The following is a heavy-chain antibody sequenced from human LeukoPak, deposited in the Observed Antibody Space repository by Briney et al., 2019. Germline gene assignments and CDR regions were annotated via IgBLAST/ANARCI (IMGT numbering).Heavy chain of an antibody. CDR3: ARDEREAFDI. D-gene: IGHD1-26*01. J-gene: IGHJ3*02. CDR1: GFTFSSYA. CDR2: ISSGGGST. V-gene: IGHV3-64*04. Sequence: PGGSLRLSCSASGFTFSSYAMHWVRQAPGKGLEYVSVISSGGGSTYYADSVKGRFTISRDNSKNTLYLQMNSLRAEDTAVYYCARDEREAFDIWGQGTMVTVSS.